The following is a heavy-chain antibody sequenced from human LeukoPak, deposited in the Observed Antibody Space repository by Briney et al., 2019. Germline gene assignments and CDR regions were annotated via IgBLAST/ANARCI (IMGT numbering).Heavy chain of an antibody. V-gene: IGHV3-23*01. CDR2: MSGDATST. J-gene: IGHJ4*02. CDR1: GFTFSSFA. Sequence: GGSLRLSCAASGFTFSSFAMNWVRQAPGEGLEWVSTMSGDATSTYYADSVKGRFTISRDNSKNTLYLQMNSLRAEDTAVYYCAKRTSGSSWYSSDYWGQGTLVTVSS. D-gene: IGHD6-13*01. CDR3: AKRTSGSSWYSSDY.